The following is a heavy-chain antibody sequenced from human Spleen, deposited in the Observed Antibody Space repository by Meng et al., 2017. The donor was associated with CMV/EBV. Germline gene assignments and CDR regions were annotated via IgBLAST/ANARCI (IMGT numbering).Heavy chain of an antibody. V-gene: IGHV1-46*01. CDR2: INPSGGST. D-gene: IGHD6-6*01. Sequence: ASVKVSCKASGYTFTSYYMHWVRQAPGQGLEWMGIINPSGGSTSYAQKFQGRVTMTRDTSTSTVYMELSSLRSEDTAVYYCARPYSSSSGSGEEQLNYYYYGMDVWSQGTTVTVSS. CDR3: ARPYSSSSGSGEEQLNYYYYGMDV. CDR1: GYTFTSYY. J-gene: IGHJ6*02.